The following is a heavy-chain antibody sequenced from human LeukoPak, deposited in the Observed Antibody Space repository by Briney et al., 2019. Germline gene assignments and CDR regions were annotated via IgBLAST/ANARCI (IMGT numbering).Heavy chain of an antibody. CDR2: IYSGGST. J-gene: IGHJ6*03. D-gene: IGHD3-10*01. CDR1: GFTVSSNY. CDR3: ASGSGSYRTPYYYMDV. Sequence: GGSLRLSCAASGFTVSSNYMSWVRQAPGKGLEWVSVIYSGGSTYYADSVKGRFTISRDNSKNTLYLQMNSLRAEDTAVYYCASGSGSYRTPYYYMDVWGTGTTVTASS. V-gene: IGHV3-53*01.